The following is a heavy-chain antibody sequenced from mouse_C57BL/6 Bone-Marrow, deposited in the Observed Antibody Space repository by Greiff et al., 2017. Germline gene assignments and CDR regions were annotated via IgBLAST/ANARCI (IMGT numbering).Heavy chain of an antibody. CDR3: ARYNYYGSSYWYFDV. V-gene: IGHV3-8*01. D-gene: IGHD1-1*01. J-gene: IGHJ1*03. CDR2: ISYSGST. CDR1: GYSITSDY. Sequence: EVQLQQSGPGLAKPSPTLSLTCSVTGYSITSDYWHWIRKFPGNKLEYMGYISYSGSTYYNPSLKSRISITRDTSKNQYYLQLNSVTTEDTSTYYCARYNYYGSSYWYFDVWSTGTTVTVSS.